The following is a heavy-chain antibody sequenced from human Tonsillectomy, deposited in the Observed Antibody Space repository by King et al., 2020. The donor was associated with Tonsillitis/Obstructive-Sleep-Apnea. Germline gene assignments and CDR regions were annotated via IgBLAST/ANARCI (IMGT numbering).Heavy chain of an antibody. CDR3: AARVQMFTTYNYYYYMDV. Sequence: VQLVESGGGLVQPGGSLRLSCAASGFTVSSNYMSVVRQAPGKGLEWVSVIYGGGVTYYADSVKGRFPISRHSSMNTVSLQMTSLRAEDTAVYYCAARVQMFTTYNYYYYMDVWGKGTTVTVSS. D-gene: IGHD3-10*02. J-gene: IGHJ6*03. CDR2: IYGGGVT. V-gene: IGHV3-53*04. CDR1: GFTVSSNY.